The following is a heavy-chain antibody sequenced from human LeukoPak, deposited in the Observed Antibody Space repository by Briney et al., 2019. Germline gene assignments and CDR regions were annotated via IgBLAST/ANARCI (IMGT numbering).Heavy chain of an antibody. CDR1: GVSINTCCYY. V-gene: IGHV4-61*01. Sequence: PSETLSLTCAISGVSINTCCYYWSWIRQPPGKGLEWIGYKYYSGSTRYNSSLRSRLTISLDTSKNQFSLRLSSVTAADTAVYYCARGSSYAFDFDSWGPGTLVIVSS. J-gene: IGHJ4*02. CDR3: ARGSSYAFDFDS. CDR2: KYYSGST. D-gene: IGHD3-16*01.